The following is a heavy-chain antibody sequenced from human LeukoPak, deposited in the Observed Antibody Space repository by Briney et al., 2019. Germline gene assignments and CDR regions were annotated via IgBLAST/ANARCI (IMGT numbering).Heavy chain of an antibody. J-gene: IGHJ3*02. Sequence: PGGSLRLSCAASGFTFSSYSMNWVRQAPGKGLEWVSSISSSGSYIYYADSVKGRFTISRDNAKNSLYLQMNSLRAEDTAVYYCARDRVTGLRFLEWLSNDAFDIWGQGTMVTVSS. D-gene: IGHD3-3*01. CDR1: GFTFSSYS. CDR2: ISSSGSYI. V-gene: IGHV3-21*01. CDR3: ARDRVTGLRFLEWLSNDAFDI.